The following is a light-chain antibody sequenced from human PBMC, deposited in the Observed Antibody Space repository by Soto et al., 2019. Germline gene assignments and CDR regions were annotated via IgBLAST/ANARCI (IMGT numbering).Light chain of an antibody. V-gene: IGLV2-14*01. CDR1: SSDVGGYSY. Sequence: QSALAQPASVSGSPGQSITISCTGTSSDVGGYSYVSWYQQHPGKAPKLMIYDVSNRPSGVSNRFSGSKSGNTASLTISGLQAEDEADYCCSSYTSSSTSYVFGTGTKVTVL. CDR2: DVS. J-gene: IGLJ1*01. CDR3: SSYTSSSTSYV.